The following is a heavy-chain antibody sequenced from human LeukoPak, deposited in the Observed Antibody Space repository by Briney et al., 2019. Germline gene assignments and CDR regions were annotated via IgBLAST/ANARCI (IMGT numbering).Heavy chain of an antibody. CDR1: GGSISSYY. V-gene: IGHV4-59*01. CDR2: IYYSGST. J-gene: IGHJ4*02. D-gene: IGHD5-12*01. Sequence: SETLSLTCTVSGGSISSYYWSWIRQPPGKGLEWIGYIYYSGSTNYNPSLKSRVTISVDTSKNQFSLKLSSVTAADTAVYYCARGGGLRPFDYWGQGTLVTVSS. CDR3: ARGGGLRPFDY.